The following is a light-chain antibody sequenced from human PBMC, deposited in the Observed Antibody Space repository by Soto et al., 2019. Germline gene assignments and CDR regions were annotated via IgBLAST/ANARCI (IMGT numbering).Light chain of an antibody. V-gene: IGLV2-8*01. CDR2: EVS. J-gene: IGLJ3*02. Sequence: QSALTQPASVSGSPGQSITISCAGTSSDVGGYNYVSWYQQYPGKAPKLMIYEVSKRPSGVPDRFSGSKSGNTASLTVSGLRAEDEADYYCSSHAGSINVAFGGGTQLTVL. CDR1: SSDVGGYNY. CDR3: SSHAGSINVA.